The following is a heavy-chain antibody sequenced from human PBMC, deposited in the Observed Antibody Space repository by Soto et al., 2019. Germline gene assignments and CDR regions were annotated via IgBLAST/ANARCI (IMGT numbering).Heavy chain of an antibody. D-gene: IGHD3-22*01. CDR3: ARHGPDSSGEFDY. J-gene: IGHJ4*02. CDR1: GYSFTNYW. CDR2: IHPGDSDT. Sequence: LGESLKISCQGSGYSFTNYWVGWVRQIPGRGLEWMGIIHPGDSDTRYSPFFQGQVTISADKSISTAYLQWSSLKASDTAMYYCARHGPDSSGEFDYWGQGTLVTVSS. V-gene: IGHV5-51*01.